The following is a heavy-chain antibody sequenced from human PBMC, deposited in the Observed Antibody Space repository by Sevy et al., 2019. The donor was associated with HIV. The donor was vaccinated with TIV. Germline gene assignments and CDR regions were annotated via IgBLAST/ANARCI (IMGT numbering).Heavy chain of an antibody. CDR2: ISSSGTTI. J-gene: IGHJ5*02. V-gene: IGHV3-48*03. D-gene: IGHD3-22*01. CDR1: GFTFSRYE. Sequence: GGSLRLSCEASGFTFSRYEMNWVRQAPGKGLEWVSYISSSGTTIKYADSVKGRFTISRDNAKNSLYMQMNSLRAEDTAVYYCARVDANYDKGFDPWGQGTLVTVSS. CDR3: ARVDANYDKGFDP.